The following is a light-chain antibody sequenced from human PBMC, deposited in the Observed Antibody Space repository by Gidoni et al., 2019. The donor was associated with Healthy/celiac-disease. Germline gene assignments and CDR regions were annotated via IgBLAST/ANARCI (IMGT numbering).Light chain of an antibody. Sequence: DVQRTQSPSSLSASVGDRVTITGRASQSISSYLNWYQQKPGKAPKLLIYAASSWQSGFPSRFSGSGSGTDFTLTISSLQPEDFATYYCQQSDSTLTWTFGQGTKVEIK. CDR1: QSISSY. CDR2: AAS. V-gene: IGKV1-39*01. CDR3: QQSDSTLTWT. J-gene: IGKJ1*01.